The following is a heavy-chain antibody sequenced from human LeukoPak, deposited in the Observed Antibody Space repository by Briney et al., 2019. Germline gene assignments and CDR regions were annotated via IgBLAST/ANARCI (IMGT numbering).Heavy chain of an antibody. V-gene: IGHV4-59*08. CDR3: ARLGGSGLV. CDR1: GGSISSYY. CDR2: IYYSGST. Sequence: TSETLSLTCTVSGGSISSYYWSWIRQPPGKGLEWFGYIYYSGSTNYTPSLKSRVTISVDTSKNQYSLKLSSVTAADTAVYYGARLGGSGLVWGQGTLVTVSS. D-gene: IGHD3-10*01. J-gene: IGHJ4*02.